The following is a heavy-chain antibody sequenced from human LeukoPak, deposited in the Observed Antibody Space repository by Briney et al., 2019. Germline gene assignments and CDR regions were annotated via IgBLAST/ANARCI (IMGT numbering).Heavy chain of an antibody. CDR2: INHSGST. D-gene: IGHD1-26*01. V-gene: IGHV4-34*01. CDR1: GGSFSGYY. CDR3: ARGHSGSYYDY. Sequence: SETLSLTCAVYGGSFSGYYWSWIRQPPGKGLEWIGEINHSGSTNYNPSLKSRVTISVDTSKDQFSLKLSSVTAADTAVYYCARGHSGSYYDYWGQGTLVTVSS. J-gene: IGHJ4*02.